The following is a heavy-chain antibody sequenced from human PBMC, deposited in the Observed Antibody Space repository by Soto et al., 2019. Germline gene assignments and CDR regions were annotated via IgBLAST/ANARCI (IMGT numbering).Heavy chain of an antibody. Sequence: PGGSLRLSCVASGFTFTRYYMTWVRQAPGKGLEWVASINLDGSEQFYVDSVKGRFIISRDNARSSLYLQMNSLRAEDTALYFCSRENWFQDYWGPGTLVPV. D-gene: IGHD3-9*01. CDR3: SRENWFQDY. CDR1: GFTFTRYY. CDR2: INLDGSEQ. V-gene: IGHV3-7*03. J-gene: IGHJ4*02.